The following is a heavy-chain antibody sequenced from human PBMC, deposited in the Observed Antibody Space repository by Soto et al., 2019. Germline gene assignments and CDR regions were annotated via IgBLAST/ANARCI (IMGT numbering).Heavy chain of an antibody. Sequence: PGGSLRLSCAASGFTVSSNYMSWVRQAPGKGLEWVSVIYSGGSTYYADSVKGRFTISRDNSKNTLYLQMNSLRAEDTAVYYCARDRPGIAVAGKGFYGMDVWGQGTTVTVSS. CDR3: ARDRPGIAVAGKGFYGMDV. J-gene: IGHJ6*02. CDR2: IYSGGST. D-gene: IGHD6-19*01. V-gene: IGHV3-53*01. CDR1: GFTVSSNY.